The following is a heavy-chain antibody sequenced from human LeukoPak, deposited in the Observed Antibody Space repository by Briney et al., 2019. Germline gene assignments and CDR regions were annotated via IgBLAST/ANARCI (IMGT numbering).Heavy chain of an antibody. CDR1: GGSFSGYY. V-gene: IGHV4-34*01. CDR2: INHSGST. Sequence: PSETLSLTCAVYGGSFSGYYWSWIRQPPGKGLEWIGEINHSGSTNYNPSLKSRVTISVDTSKNQFSLKLSSVTAADTAVYYCASQDLIAARPRDYWGQGTLVTVSS. J-gene: IGHJ4*02. D-gene: IGHD6-6*01. CDR3: ASQDLIAARPRDY.